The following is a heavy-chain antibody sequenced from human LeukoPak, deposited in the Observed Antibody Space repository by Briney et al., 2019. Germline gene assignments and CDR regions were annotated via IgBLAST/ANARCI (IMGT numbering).Heavy chain of an antibody. CDR1: GGSISSYY. V-gene: IGHV4-59*12. Sequence: PSETLSLTCTVSGGSISSYYWSWIRQPPWKGLEWVGHIYYSGSTNYNPSLKSRVTISVDTSKNQFSLKLSSVTAADTAVYYCARDSGDTAIYWGQGTLVTVSS. CDR3: ARDSGDTAIY. D-gene: IGHD5-18*01. CDR2: IYYSGST. J-gene: IGHJ4*02.